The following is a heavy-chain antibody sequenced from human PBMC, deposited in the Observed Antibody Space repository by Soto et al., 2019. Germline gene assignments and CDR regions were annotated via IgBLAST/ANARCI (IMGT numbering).Heavy chain of an antibody. J-gene: IGHJ3*02. CDR3: AISPRTSPLGDFDI. D-gene: IGHD1-7*01. CDR2: IYSGGST. V-gene: IGHV3-53*01. Sequence: PGGSLRLSCAASGFTVSSNYMSWVRQAPGKGLEWVSVIYSGGSTYYADSVKGRFTISRDNSKNTLYLQMNSLRAEDTAVYYCAISPRTSPLGDFDIWGQGTMVTLSS. CDR1: GFTVSSNY.